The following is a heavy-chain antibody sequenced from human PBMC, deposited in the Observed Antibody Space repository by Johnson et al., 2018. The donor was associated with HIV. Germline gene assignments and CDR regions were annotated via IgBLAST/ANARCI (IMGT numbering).Heavy chain of an antibody. V-gene: IGHV3-33*06. Sequence: QVQLVESGGGVVQPGRSLRLSCAASGFTFSSYGMHWVRQAPGKGLEWVAVIWYDGSNKYYADSVKGRFTISRDNSKNTLYLQMNSLRAEDTAVYYCAKEEPVIQFWEWFPGAFDIWGQGTMVAVSS. CDR1: GFTFSSYG. J-gene: IGHJ3*02. CDR2: IWYDGSNK. D-gene: IGHD3-3*01. CDR3: AKEEPVIQFWEWFPGAFDI.